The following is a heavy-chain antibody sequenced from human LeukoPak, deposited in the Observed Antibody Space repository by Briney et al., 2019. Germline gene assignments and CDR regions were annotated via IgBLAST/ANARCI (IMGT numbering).Heavy chain of an antibody. CDR3: ARDDYDSSGYYYGY. CDR2: NSAYNSNT. V-gene: IGHV1-18*01. D-gene: IGHD3-22*01. Sequence: ASVKVTCKASGYTFTSYGISWMRQAPGQGLEWMGWNSAYNSNTNYAQKLQGRVTMTTDTSTSTAYMELRSLRSDDTAVYYCARDDYDSSGYYYGYWGQGTLVTVSS. CDR1: GYTFTSYG. J-gene: IGHJ4*02.